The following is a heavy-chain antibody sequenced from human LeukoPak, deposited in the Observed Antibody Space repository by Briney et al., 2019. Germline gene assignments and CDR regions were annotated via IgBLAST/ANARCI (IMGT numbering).Heavy chain of an antibody. J-gene: IGHJ4*02. D-gene: IGHD2-2*02. CDR2: INPNSGGT. V-gene: IGHV1-2*02. CDR3: ARGYCSSNSCYRGGTFDY. CDR1: GYTFTGYY. Sequence: GASVKVSCKASGYTFTGYYMHWVRQAPGQGLEWMGWINPNSGGTNYAQKFQGRVTMTRDTSISTAYMELSRLRSDDTAVYYCARGYCSSNSCYRGGTFDYWGQGTLVTVSS.